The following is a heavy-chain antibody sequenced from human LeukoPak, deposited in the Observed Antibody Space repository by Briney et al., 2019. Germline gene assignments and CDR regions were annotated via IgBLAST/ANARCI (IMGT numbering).Heavy chain of an antibody. V-gene: IGHV1-18*01. Sequence: ASVKVSCKASGYTFSNYGITWVRQAPRQGVEWMGWISAYNGNTNNAQKFQGRVTMTTDTSTSTAYMELRSLRSDDTAVYYCDHSGDKGSRRYLNYWGQGTLVTVSS. D-gene: IGHD3-10*01. CDR1: GYTFSNYG. CDR2: ISAYNGNT. CDR3: DHSGDKGSRRYLNY. J-gene: IGHJ4*02.